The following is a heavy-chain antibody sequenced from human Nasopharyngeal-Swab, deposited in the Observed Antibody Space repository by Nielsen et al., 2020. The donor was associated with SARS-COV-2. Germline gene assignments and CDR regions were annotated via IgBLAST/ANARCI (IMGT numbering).Heavy chain of an antibody. Sequence: GESLKISCAASGFTLSGYWMHWVRQAPGKGLVWVSRINRDGSTTTYADSVKGRFTISRDNAKNTVYLQMNSLRAEDTAVYYCAREGPPWLSAFDIWGQGTMVTVSS. CDR2: INRDGSTT. D-gene: IGHD3-22*01. CDR1: GFTLSGYW. J-gene: IGHJ3*02. V-gene: IGHV3-74*01. CDR3: AREGPPWLSAFDI.